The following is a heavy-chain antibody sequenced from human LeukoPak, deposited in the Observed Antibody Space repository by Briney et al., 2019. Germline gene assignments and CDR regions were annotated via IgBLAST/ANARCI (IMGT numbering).Heavy chain of an antibody. Sequence: GGSLRLSCAASGFTFSIYGMHWVRHAPGRGLEWGAVISYDGSNKYYADSVKGLFTISRDNYKNTLYLQMNSLRAEDTAVYYCAKDLGYDSSGYIEAFDYWGQGTLVTVSS. V-gene: IGHV3-30*18. D-gene: IGHD3-22*01. J-gene: IGHJ4*02. CDR3: AKDLGYDSSGYIEAFDY. CDR2: ISYDGSNK. CDR1: GFTFSIYG.